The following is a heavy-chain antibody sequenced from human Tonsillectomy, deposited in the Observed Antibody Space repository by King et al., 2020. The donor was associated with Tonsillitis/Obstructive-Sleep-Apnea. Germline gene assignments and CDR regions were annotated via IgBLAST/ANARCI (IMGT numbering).Heavy chain of an antibody. CDR2: ISYDGSNK. D-gene: IGHD3-22*01. J-gene: IGHJ3*02. CDR3: AKVPTHGTYYDVSDAFDI. Sequence: VQLVESGGGVVQPGRSLRLSCAASGFTFSSYGMHWVRQAPGKGLEWVAVISYDGSNKYYADSVKGRFTISRDNSKNTLYLQMNSMRAEDTAVYYCAKVPTHGTYYDVSDAFDIWGQGTTVTVSS. CDR1: GFTFSSYG. V-gene: IGHV3-30*18.